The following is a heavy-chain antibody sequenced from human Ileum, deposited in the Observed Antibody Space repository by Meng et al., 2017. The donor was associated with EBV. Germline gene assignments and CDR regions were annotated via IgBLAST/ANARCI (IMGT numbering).Heavy chain of an antibody. CDR3: ARGSSYSSGWYPDL. CDR2: IYSSGDT. Sequence: VQLQESAPVLVPPSETLSLTCPVSGASIRTYYWSWLRQSPGKGPELIGYIYSSGDTNYNPSLKSRVTISIDTSKNQFSLMLNSVTAADTAVYYCARGSSYSSGWYPDLWGQGTLVTVSS. D-gene: IGHD6-19*01. V-gene: IGHV4-59*01. CDR1: GASIRTYY. J-gene: IGHJ5*02.